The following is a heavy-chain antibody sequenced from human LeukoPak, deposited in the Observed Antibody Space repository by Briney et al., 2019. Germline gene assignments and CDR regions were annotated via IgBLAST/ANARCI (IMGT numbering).Heavy chain of an antibody. CDR3: ARDGEENYFDY. J-gene: IGHJ4*02. D-gene: IGHD3-10*01. Sequence: SETLSLTCAVYGGSFSGYYWSWIRQPPGKGLEWIGYIYYSGSTNYNPSLKSRVTISVDTSKNQFSLKLSSVTAADTAVYYCARDGEENYFDYWGQGTLVTVSS. CDR2: IYYSGST. CDR1: GGSFSGYY. V-gene: IGHV4-59*01.